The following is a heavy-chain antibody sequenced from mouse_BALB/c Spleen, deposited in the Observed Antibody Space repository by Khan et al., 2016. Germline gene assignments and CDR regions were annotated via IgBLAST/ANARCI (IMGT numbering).Heavy chain of an antibody. CDR3: AREGLRRGVAY. Sequence: EVELVESGGGLVKPGGSLKLSCAASGFTFSDYYMYWVRQTPEKRLEWVATISDGGSYTYYPDSVKGRFTISRDNAKNNLYLQMSSLKSEDTAMYYGAREGLRRGVAYWGQGTLVTVSA. V-gene: IGHV5-4*02. J-gene: IGHJ3*01. D-gene: IGHD2-4*01. CDR2: ISDGGSYT. CDR1: GFTFSDYY.